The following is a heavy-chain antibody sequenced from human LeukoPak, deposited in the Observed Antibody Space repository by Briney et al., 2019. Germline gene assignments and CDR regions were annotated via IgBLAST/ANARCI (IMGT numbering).Heavy chain of an antibody. V-gene: IGHV3-23*01. CDR1: GFSFTSYA. D-gene: IGHD5-18*01. J-gene: IGHJ3*02. Sequence: GGSLRLSCAASGFSFTSYAMSWVRQAPGKGLEWVSGISGSGDSTYYADSVKGRFTISRDNSKSTLYLQMNSLRAEDTAVYYCARGWIQLWNDAFDIWGQGTMVTVSS. CDR3: ARGWIQLWNDAFDI. CDR2: ISGSGDST.